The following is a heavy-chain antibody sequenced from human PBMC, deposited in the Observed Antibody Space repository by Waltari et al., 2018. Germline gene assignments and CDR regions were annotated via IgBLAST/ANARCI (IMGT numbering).Heavy chain of an antibody. V-gene: IGHV3-48*01. Sequence: EVQLVGSGGGLVQPGWSLGLHCAAAGFDFSNSDMNWVRQAPGKGVEWISYISGRTGVKYHADSVKGRFTISRDIAKNAVQLQMNSLRAEDTALYYCTGGHHDYWGQGTLVTVSS. CDR2: ISGRTGVK. CDR3: TGGHHDY. CDR1: GFDFSNSD. J-gene: IGHJ4*02.